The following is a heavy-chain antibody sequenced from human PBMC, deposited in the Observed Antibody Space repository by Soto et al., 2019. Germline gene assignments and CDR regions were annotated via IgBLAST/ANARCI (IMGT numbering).Heavy chain of an antibody. CDR3: ASYPAVVVAAPGAFFDY. Sequence: PSETLSLTCTVSGGSIRSGRYYWSWIRQHPGKGLEWIGYIYDSGSTYYNPSLKSRVTISVDTSKNQFSLKLSSVTAADTAVYYCASYPAVVVAAPGAFFDYWGQGTLVTVSS. CDR2: IYDSGST. V-gene: IGHV4-31*03. CDR1: GGSIRSGRYY. J-gene: IGHJ4*02. D-gene: IGHD2-15*01.